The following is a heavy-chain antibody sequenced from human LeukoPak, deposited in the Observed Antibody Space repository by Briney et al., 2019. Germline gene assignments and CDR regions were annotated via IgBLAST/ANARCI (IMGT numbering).Heavy chain of an antibody. J-gene: IGHJ5*02. Sequence: GESLKISCKGSGYSFTSYWIGWVRQMPGKGLGWMGIIYPGDSDTRYSPSFQGQVTISADKSISTAYLQWSSLKASDTAMYYCARHKRVAVAGTYWFDPWGQGTLVTVSS. D-gene: IGHD6-19*01. CDR3: ARHKRVAVAGTYWFDP. V-gene: IGHV5-51*01. CDR1: GYSFTSYW. CDR2: IYPGDSDT.